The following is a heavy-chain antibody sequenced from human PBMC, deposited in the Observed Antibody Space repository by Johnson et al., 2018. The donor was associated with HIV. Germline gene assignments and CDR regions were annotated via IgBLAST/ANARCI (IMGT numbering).Heavy chain of an antibody. V-gene: IGHV3-66*02. J-gene: IGHJ3*02. Sequence: VQLVESGGGLVLPWGSLRLSCAASGFTVNTNYMSWVRQAPGKGLEWVSLIYTGGRTYYADSVKGRFTISRDNSKNTLYLQMNSLRAEDTALYYCAKDRTKDYGDYSGDAFDIWGQGTMVTVSS. CDR1: GFTVNTNY. CDR2: IYTGGRT. CDR3: AKDRTKDYGDYSGDAFDI. D-gene: IGHD4-17*01.